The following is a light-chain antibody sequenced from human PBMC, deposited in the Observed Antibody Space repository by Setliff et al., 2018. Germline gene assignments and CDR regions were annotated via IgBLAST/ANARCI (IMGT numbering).Light chain of an antibody. CDR2: DVS. J-gene: IGLJ1*01. CDR1: SSDVGAYDY. CDR3: FSYTSSSSYG. Sequence: QSVLTQPASVSGSPGQSITISCTGSSSDVGAYDYVSWYQHHPGRAPKFMIYDVSKRPSGVSNRFSGSKSGNTASLTISGLQAEDEADYYCFSYTSSSSYGVGSGTKVTVL. V-gene: IGLV2-14*03.